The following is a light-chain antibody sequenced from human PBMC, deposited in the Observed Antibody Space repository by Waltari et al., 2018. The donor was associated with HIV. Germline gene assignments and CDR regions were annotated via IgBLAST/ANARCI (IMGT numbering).Light chain of an antibody. CDR3: SAYTTDNTLV. CDR1: RSDVGNSDS. J-gene: IGLJ1*01. V-gene: IGLV2-14*03. Sequence: QSALTQPASVSGYPGQSIPISCSGTRSDVGNSDSVSWYQQHPGKAPRLMIYDVTNRPSGVSFRFSGSKSDNTASLIISGLQAEDEADYYCSAYTTDNTLVFGTGTRVTVL. CDR2: DVT.